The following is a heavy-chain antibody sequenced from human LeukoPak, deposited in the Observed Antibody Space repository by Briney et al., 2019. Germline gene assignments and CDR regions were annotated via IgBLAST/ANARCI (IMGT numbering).Heavy chain of an antibody. CDR2: IYTSGST. D-gene: IGHD2-2*01. CDR1: GSISSYY. Sequence: PSETLSLTCTVSGSISSYYWSWIRQPPGKGLEWIGYIYTSGSTNYNPSLKSRVTISVDTSKNQFSLDLSSVTAADTAVYYCARQNCTSTSCLTKNAFDIWGQGTMVTVSS. J-gene: IGHJ3*02. V-gene: IGHV4-4*09. CDR3: ARQNCTSTSCLTKNAFDI.